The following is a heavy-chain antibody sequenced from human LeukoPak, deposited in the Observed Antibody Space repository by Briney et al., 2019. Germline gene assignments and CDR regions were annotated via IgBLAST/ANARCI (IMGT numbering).Heavy chain of an antibody. V-gene: IGHV3-30*02. CDR2: IRYDGSTK. Sequence: GGSLRLSCAASGFTFSTYGMHWVRQAPGKGLEWVAFIRYDGSTKYYADSVRGRFTVSRDNSKSTLYLQMDTLRTEDTAVYYCAKEGRPPRTGDYSNYLFDDYWGQGTLVTVSS. J-gene: IGHJ4*02. CDR3: AKEGRPPRTGDYSNYLFDDY. D-gene: IGHD4-11*01. CDR1: GFTFSTYG.